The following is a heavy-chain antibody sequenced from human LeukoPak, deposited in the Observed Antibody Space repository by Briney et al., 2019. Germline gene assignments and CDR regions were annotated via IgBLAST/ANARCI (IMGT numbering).Heavy chain of an antibody. J-gene: IGHJ6*03. CDR2: INPNSGGT. D-gene: IGHD6-13*01. V-gene: IGHV1-2*02. CDR3: ARVHSSSWNYYYYYYMDV. Sequence: ASVKVSCTASGYTFTGYYMHWVRQAPGQGLEWMGWINPNSGGTNYAQKFQGRVTMTRDTSISTAYMELSRLRSDDTAVYYCARVHSSSWNYYYYYYMDVWGKGTTVTVSS. CDR1: GYTFTGYY.